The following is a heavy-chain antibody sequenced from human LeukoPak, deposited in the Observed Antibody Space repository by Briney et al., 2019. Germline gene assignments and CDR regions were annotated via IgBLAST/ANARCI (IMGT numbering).Heavy chain of an antibody. CDR1: GLRFSNYG. D-gene: IGHD5-18*01. J-gene: IGHJ3*02. CDR2: IRFDGSSK. V-gene: IGHV3-30*02. CDR3: AKVRVDTAMVDAFDI. Sequence: GGPLRFSGEAPGLRFSNYGMHWVRKAQGKGLEWVAFIRFDGSSKYFADSVKGRFIISRDNFQNTLILQMNNLKVEDTAVYYCAKVRVDTAMVDAFDIWGQGTRVVVSS.